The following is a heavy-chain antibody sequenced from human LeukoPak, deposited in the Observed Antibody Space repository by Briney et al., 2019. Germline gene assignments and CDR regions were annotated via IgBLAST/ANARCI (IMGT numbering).Heavy chain of an antibody. CDR1: GFSISNGYY. CDR3: ARDRATNWFDP. Sequence: SETLSLTCTVSGFSISNGYYWGWIRQPPGKGLEWIGRINHGGNTYYNPSLKSRLTISLDTSKNQFSLKLASVTAADTAVYYCARDRATNWFDPWGQGTLVTVSS. CDR2: INHGGNT. V-gene: IGHV4-38-2*02. J-gene: IGHJ5*02.